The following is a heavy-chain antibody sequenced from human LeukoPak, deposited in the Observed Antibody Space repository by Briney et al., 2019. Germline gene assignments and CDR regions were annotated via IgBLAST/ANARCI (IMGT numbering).Heavy chain of an antibody. CDR3: ANGGGGF. D-gene: IGHD3-16*01. J-gene: IGHJ4*02. Sequence: PGGSLRLSCAASRFTFSSYVMSWVRQAPGKGLEWVSSITGSGTGTFYADSVRGRFTISRDNSKKTVYLQMNSLRVEDTAVCYCANGGGGFWGQGTLVTVSS. CDR1: RFTFSSYV. CDR2: ITGSGTGT. V-gene: IGHV3-23*01.